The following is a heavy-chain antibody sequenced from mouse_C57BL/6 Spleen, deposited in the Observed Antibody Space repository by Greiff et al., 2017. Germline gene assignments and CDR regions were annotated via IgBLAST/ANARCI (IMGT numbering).Heavy chain of an antibody. D-gene: IGHD2-4*01. J-gene: IGHJ4*01. V-gene: IGHV1-18*01. CDR2: INPNNGGT. Sequence: VQLKESGPELVKPGASVKIPCKASGYTFTDYNMDWVKQSHGKSLEWIGDINPNNGGTIYNQKFKGKATLTVDKSSSTAYMELRSLTSEDTAVYYCARNDYDDSLYAMDYWGQGTSVTVSS. CDR1: GYTFTDYN. CDR3: ARNDYDDSLYAMDY.